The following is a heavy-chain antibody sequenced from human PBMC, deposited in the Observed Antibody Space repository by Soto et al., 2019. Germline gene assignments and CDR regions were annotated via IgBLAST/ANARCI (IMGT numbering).Heavy chain of an antibody. D-gene: IGHD6-19*01. CDR3: AGGGVAGFDP. J-gene: IGHJ5*02. CDR1: GGTFSSYI. V-gene: IGHV1-69*02. Sequence: QVQLVQSGAEVKKPGSSVKVSCKASGGTFSSYIISWVRQAPGQGLEWMGRIIPIVGIANYAQSFQGRVTITANKSTSTVYMEMSSRRSEDTAVYYCAGGGVAGFDPWGQGTLVTVSS. CDR2: IIPIVGIA.